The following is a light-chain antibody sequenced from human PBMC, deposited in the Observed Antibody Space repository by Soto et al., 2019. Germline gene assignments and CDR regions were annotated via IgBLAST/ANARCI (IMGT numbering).Light chain of an antibody. Sequence: SVLTQPPSVSGAPGQRIIISCTGSSSNIGADYDVHWYKQFPGAAPKLLIYGNANRPSGVPDRISGSKSGTSASLAITGLQAEDEADYYCQSYDRSLSGYVFGTGTKVTVL. CDR1: SSNIGADYD. V-gene: IGLV1-40*01. J-gene: IGLJ1*01. CDR2: GNA. CDR3: QSYDRSLSGYV.